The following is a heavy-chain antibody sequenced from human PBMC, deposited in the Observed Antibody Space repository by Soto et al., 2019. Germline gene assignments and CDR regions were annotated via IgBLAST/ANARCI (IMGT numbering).Heavy chain of an antibody. V-gene: IGHV5-10-1*01. D-gene: IGHD2-2*01. CDR2: IDPSDSYT. J-gene: IGHJ6*02. CDR1: GYRFTIYF. CDR3: ARHINIVVVPAVNGMDV. Sequence: LGESLKLSCTVSGYRFTIYFISWVRQKPGKGLEWMGRIDPSDSYTNYSPSFQGHVTISADKSISTAYLQWSSLKASDTAMYYCARHINIVVVPAVNGMDVWGQGTKVTVSS.